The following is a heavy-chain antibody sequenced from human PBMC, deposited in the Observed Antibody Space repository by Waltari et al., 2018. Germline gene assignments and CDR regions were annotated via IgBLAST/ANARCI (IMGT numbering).Heavy chain of an antibody. D-gene: IGHD1-26*01. CDR1: GYTFTGYY. Sequence: QVQLVQSGAEVKKPGASVKVSCKASGYTFTGYYMHWVRQAPGQGLEWMGRINPNSGGTNHAQKFQGRVTMTRDTSISTAYMELSRLRSDDTAVYYCARVAVGATSYFDYWGQGTLVTVSS. CDR3: ARVAVGATSYFDY. CDR2: INPNSGGT. J-gene: IGHJ4*02. V-gene: IGHV1-2*06.